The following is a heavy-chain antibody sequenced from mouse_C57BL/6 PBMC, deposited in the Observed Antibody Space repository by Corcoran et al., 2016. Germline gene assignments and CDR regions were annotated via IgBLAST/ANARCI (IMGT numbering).Heavy chain of an antibody. CDR3: ARSHLYYFDY. CDR2: INTYSGVP. J-gene: IGHJ2*01. Sequence: QIQLVQSGPELKKPGETVKISCKASGYTFTTYGMSWVKQAPGKGLKWMGWINTYSGVPTYADDFKGRFAFSLETSASTAYLQINNLKNEDTATYFCARSHLYYFDYCGQGTTLTVSS. CDR1: GYTFTTYG. V-gene: IGHV9-3*01.